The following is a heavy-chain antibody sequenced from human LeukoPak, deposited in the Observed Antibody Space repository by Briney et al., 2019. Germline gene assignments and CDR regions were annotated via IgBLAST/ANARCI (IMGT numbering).Heavy chain of an antibody. Sequence: SETLSLTCTVSGGSISSSSYYWGWIRQPPGKGLEWIGSIYYSGSTYYNPSLKSRVTISVDTSKNQFSLKLSSVTAADTAVYYCARDDAYYYGSGSPLNYWGQGTLVTVSP. D-gene: IGHD3-10*01. CDR1: GGSISSSSYY. J-gene: IGHJ4*02. V-gene: IGHV4-39*07. CDR2: IYYSGST. CDR3: ARDDAYYYGSGSPLNY.